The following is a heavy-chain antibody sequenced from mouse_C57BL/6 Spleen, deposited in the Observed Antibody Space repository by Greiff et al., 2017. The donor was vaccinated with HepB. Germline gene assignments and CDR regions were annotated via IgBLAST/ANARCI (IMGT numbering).Heavy chain of an antibody. Sequence: QVQLQQSGAELVRPGASVTLSCKASGYTFTDYEMHWVKQTPVHGLEWIGAIDPETGGTAYNQKFKGKAILTADKSSSTAYMELRSLTSEDSAVYYCTRGVYYGYDVGFAYWGQGTLVTVSA. CDR2: IDPETGGT. CDR3: TRGVYYGYDVGFAY. V-gene: IGHV1-15*01. J-gene: IGHJ3*01. CDR1: GYTFTDYE. D-gene: IGHD2-2*01.